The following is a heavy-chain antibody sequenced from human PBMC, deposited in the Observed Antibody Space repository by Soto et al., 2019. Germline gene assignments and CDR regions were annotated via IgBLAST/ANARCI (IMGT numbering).Heavy chain of an antibody. Sequence: ASVKVSCKASGYTFTSYYMHWVRQAPGQGLEWMGIINPSGGSTSFAQKFQGRVTMTRDTSTSTVYMELSSLRSEDTAVYYCARDSGDGPSFDYWGQGTLVTVSS. D-gene: IGHD7-27*01. J-gene: IGHJ4*02. CDR3: ARDSGDGPSFDY. CDR2: INPSGGST. V-gene: IGHV1-46*01. CDR1: GYTFTSYY.